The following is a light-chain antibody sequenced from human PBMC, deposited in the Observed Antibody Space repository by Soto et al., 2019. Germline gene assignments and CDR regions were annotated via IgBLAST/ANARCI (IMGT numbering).Light chain of an antibody. J-gene: IGKJ4*01. Sequence: EIVLTQSPGTLSLSPGERATLSCRASQSVSSCCLAWYQQKPGQAPRLLINGASSRATGIPDRFSASGSGTDFTLTISRLEPEDFAVYYCQHYGNSPPLPFGGGTKVEIK. CDR1: QSVSSCC. CDR2: GAS. CDR3: QHYGNSPPLP. V-gene: IGKV3-20*01.